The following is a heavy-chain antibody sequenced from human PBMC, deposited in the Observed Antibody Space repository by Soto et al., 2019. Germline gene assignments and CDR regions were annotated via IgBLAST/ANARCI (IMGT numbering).Heavy chain of an antibody. D-gene: IGHD3-3*01. V-gene: IGHV4-4*02. CDR1: SGSISSSNW. CDR3: ARDKGYDFWSGYSVYYYYGMDV. J-gene: IGHJ6*02. CDR2: IYHSGST. Sequence: PSETLSLTCAVSSGSISSSNWWSWVRQPPGKGLEWIGEIYHSGSTNYNPSLKSRVTISVDTSKNQFSLKLSSVTAADTAVYYCARDKGYDFWSGYSVYYYYGMDVWGQGTTVTVSS.